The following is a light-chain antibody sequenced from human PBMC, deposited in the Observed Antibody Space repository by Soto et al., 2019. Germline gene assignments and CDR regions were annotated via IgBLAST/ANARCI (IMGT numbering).Light chain of an antibody. CDR1: SSNIGGN. CDR2: DAS. V-gene: IGKV1-39*01. CDR3: QQSYSTSWT. Sequence: SVSAAPGQKVTISCSGSSSNIGGNSVSWYQQLPGKAPKLLIYDASTLQSGVPSRFSGSGSGTDFTLTISSLQPEDFATYYCQQSYSTSWTFGQGTKVDI. J-gene: IGKJ1*01.